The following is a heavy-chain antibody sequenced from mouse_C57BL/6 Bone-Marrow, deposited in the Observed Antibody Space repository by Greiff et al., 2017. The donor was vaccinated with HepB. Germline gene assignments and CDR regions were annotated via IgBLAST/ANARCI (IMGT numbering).Heavy chain of an antibody. CDR2: IHPNSGST. V-gene: IGHV1-64*01. Sequence: VQLQQPGAELVKPGASVKLSCKASGYTFTSYWMHWVKQRPGQGLEWIGMIHPNSGSTNYNEKFKSKATLTVDKSSSTAYMQLSSLTSEDSAVYYCARSHYGSSYSYFDVWGTGTTVTVSS. CDR3: ARSHYGSSYSYFDV. D-gene: IGHD1-1*01. J-gene: IGHJ1*03. CDR1: GYTFTSYW.